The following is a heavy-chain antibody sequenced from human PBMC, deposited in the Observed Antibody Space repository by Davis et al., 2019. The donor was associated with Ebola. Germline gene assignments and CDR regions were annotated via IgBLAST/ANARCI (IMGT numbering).Heavy chain of an antibody. CDR2: IYHSGST. J-gene: IGHJ6*02. CDR1: GGSISSSNW. D-gene: IGHD2-2*01. Sequence: SETLSLTCAVSGGSISSSNWWSWVRQPPGKGLEWIGEIYHSGSTNYNPSLKSRVTISVDTSKNQFSLKLSSVTAADTAVYYCARCRVPAAIGPKYYYYYGMDVWGQGTTVTVSS. CDR3: ARCRVPAAIGPKYYYYYGMDV. V-gene: IGHV4-4*02.